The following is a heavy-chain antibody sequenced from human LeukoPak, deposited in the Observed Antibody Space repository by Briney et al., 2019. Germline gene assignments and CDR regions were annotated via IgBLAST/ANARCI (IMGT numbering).Heavy chain of an antibody. J-gene: IGHJ4*02. D-gene: IGHD5-18*01. CDR2: VSSGFHA. V-gene: IGHV3-13*01. CDR3: VREARGYHYTYFDY. CDR1: GFTLGSHD. Sequence: GGSLRLSCTASGFTLGSHDMHWVRQIPGQGLEWVAAVSSGFHAFFADSVQGRFTVSGEDARNSLYLQMNSLRAGDTAVYYCVREARGYHYTYFDYWGQGTLVTVSS.